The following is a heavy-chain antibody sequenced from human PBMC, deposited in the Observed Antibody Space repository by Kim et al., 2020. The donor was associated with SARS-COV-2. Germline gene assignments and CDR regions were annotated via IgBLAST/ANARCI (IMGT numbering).Heavy chain of an antibody. V-gene: IGHV4-61*01. CDR2: IYYSGST. J-gene: IGHJ6*02. D-gene: IGHD3-16*01. Sequence: SETLSLTCTVSGGSVSSGSYYWSWIRQPPGKGREWIGYIYYSGSTNYNPSLKSRVTISVDTAKNQYSLKLSSVTAADTAVYYCARDHYVGAGSDYYYYGMDVWGQGTTVTVS. CDR3: ARDHYVGAGSDYYYYGMDV. CDR1: GGSVSSGSYY.